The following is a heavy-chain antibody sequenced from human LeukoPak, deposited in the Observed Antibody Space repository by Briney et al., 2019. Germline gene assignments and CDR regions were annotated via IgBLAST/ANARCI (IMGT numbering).Heavy chain of an antibody. V-gene: IGHV1-18*01. J-gene: IGHJ4*02. CDR3: ARDDRYGSGSYYSY. CDR2: ISAYNGNT. CDR1: GYTFTSYG. Sequence: ASVKVSCQASGYTFTSYGISWVRQAPGQGLEWMGRISAYNGNTNYAQNLQGRVTMTTDTSTSTAYMELRSLRSDDTAVYYCARDDRYGSGSYYSYWGQGTLVTVSS. D-gene: IGHD3-10*01.